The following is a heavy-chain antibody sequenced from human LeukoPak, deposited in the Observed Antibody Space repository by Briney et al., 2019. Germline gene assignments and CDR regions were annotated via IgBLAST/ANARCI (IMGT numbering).Heavy chain of an antibody. CDR1: GYTFPSYF. Sequence: ASVKVSCKASGYTFPSYFMHWVRQAPGQGLEWMGIINPTGGSTTYAQKLQGRVTMTRDTSTSTVYIELSSLRSDDTAVYYCARTAARRFDYWGQGTLVTVSS. CDR3: ARTAARRFDY. D-gene: IGHD6-6*01. J-gene: IGHJ4*02. CDR2: INPTGGST. V-gene: IGHV1-46*01.